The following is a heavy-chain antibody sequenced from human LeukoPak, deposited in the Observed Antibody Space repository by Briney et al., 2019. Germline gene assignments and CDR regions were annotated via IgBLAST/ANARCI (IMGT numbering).Heavy chain of an antibody. Sequence: SETLSLTCAVYGGSFSGYYWSWIRQPPGKGLEWIGEINHSGSTNYNPSLKSRVTISVDTSKNQFSLELSSVTAADTAVYYCARRIRASGFDYWGQGTLVTVSS. CDR3: ARRIRASGFDY. CDR1: GGSFSGYY. D-gene: IGHD1-26*01. V-gene: IGHV4-34*01. CDR2: INHSGST. J-gene: IGHJ4*02.